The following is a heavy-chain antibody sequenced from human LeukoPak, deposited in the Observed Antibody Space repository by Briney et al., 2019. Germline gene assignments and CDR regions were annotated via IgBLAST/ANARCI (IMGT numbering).Heavy chain of an antibody. CDR2: IWYDGSNK. V-gene: IGHV3-33*01. CDR1: GFTFSSYG. CDR3: ARERGWLNDYNWFDP. D-gene: IGHD3-22*01. Sequence: GRSLRHSCAASGFTFSSYGMHWVRQAPGKGLEWVAVIWYDGSNKYYADSVKGRFTISRDNSKNTLYLQMNSLRAEDTAVYYCARERGWLNDYNWFDPWGQGTLVTVSS. J-gene: IGHJ5*02.